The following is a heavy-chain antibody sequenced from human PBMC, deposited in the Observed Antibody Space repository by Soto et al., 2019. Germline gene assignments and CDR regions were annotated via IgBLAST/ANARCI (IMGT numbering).Heavy chain of an antibody. D-gene: IGHD5-12*01. J-gene: IGHJ4*02. CDR3: ARLVEATKIDY. CDR1: GGFINGYY. Sequence: SETLSLTCTVSGGFINGYYWSWIRQPPGKGLEWIGYIYYLGNTNYNPSLKSRVTISLDTSKNQFSLKLSSVTAADTAVYYCARLVEATKIDYWGQGTLVTVS. CDR2: IYYLGNT. V-gene: IGHV4-59*08.